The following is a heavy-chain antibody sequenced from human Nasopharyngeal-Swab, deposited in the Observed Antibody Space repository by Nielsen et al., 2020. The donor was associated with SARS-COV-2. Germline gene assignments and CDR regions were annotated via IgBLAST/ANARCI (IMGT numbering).Heavy chain of an antibody. CDR2: IYYSGST. Sequence: WIRQPPGKGLEWIGHIYYSGSTYYNPSLKSRVTISVDTSKNQFSLKLSSVTAADTAVYYCARDGYDFWSGYLRGTGRYYYYYYMDVWGKGTTVTVSS. J-gene: IGHJ6*03. V-gene: IGHV4-30-4*01. D-gene: IGHD3-3*01. CDR3: ARDGYDFWSGYLRGTGRYYYYYYMDV.